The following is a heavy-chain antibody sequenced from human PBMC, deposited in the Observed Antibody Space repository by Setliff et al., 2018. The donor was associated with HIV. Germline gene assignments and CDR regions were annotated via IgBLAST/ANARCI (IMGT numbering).Heavy chain of an antibody. Sequence: GASVKVSCKASGYTFSSHYIHWMRQAPGQGLEWMGLINPSGGSTTYAQNFQGRVTITRDTSTSSVNMDLSNLRSEDTAVYYCARNQGDSSGWYAGDYWGHGTLVTVSS. CDR2: INPSGGST. J-gene: IGHJ4*01. CDR1: GYTFSSHY. V-gene: IGHV1-46*01. CDR3: ARNQGDSSGWYAGDY. D-gene: IGHD6-19*01.